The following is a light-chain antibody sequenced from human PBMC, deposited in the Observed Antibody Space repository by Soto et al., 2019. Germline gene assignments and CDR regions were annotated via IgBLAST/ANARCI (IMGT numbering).Light chain of an antibody. CDR3: QQYNNWPLT. Sequence: EIVLTQSPGTLSLSPGERATFSCRASQSVSSNYLAWYQQKPGQAPRLLIYGAFKRATGIPDRFSGSGSGTDFTLTISSLEPEDFAVYYCQQYNNWPLTFGQGTRLEIK. CDR2: GAF. V-gene: IGKV3-20*01. J-gene: IGKJ5*01. CDR1: QSVSSNY.